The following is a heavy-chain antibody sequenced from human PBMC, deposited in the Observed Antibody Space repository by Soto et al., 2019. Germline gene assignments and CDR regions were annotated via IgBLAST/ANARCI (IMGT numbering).Heavy chain of an antibody. CDR3: ASATASEIVVVPGGMDV. CDR1: GGTFSSYA. D-gene: IGHD2-2*01. Sequence: QVQLVQSGAEVKKPGSSVKVSCKASGGTFSSYAISWVRQAPGQGLEWMGGIIPIFGTANYAQKFQGRVTITADESTSTAYMERSSLRSEDTAVYYCASATASEIVVVPGGMDVWGQGTTVTVSS. CDR2: IIPIFGTA. J-gene: IGHJ6*02. V-gene: IGHV1-69*01.